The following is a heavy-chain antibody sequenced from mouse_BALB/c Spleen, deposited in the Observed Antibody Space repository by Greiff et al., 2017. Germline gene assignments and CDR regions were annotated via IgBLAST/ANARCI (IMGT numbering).Heavy chain of an antibody. J-gene: IGHJ2*01. CDR2: ISYDGSN. V-gene: IGHV3-6*02. CDR1: GYSITSGYY. Sequence: EVQLVESGPGLVKPSQSLSLTCPVTGYSITSGYYWNWIRQFPGSKLEWMGYISYDGSNNYNPSLKNRISITRDTSKNQFFLKLNSVTTEDTATYYCARKYGNYYFDYWGQGTTLTVSS. D-gene: IGHD2-10*02. CDR3: ARKYGNYYFDY.